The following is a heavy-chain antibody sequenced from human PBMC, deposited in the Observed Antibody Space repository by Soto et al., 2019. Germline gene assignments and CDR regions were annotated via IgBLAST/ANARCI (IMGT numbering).Heavy chain of an antibody. J-gene: IGHJ4*02. CDR3: ARGRTSSPTPGDY. V-gene: IGHV4-31*03. D-gene: IGHD2-2*01. CDR2: IYYSGNT. CDR1: GGYISNLGYC. Sequence: SLTIRLTCTVSGGYISNLGYCWSSIRQHPGKGLEWIGYIYYSGNTYYNPSLKSRVTISVDTSKNQFSLKLSSVTAADTAVYYCARGRTSSPTPGDYWGQGTLVTVSS.